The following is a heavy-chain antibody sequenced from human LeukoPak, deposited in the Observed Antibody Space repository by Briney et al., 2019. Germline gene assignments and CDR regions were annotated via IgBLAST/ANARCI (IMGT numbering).Heavy chain of an antibody. CDR1: GFTFSSYW. CDR3: ASYGGSGRLNSWFDP. Sequence: GGSLRLSCAASGFTFSSYWMSWVRQAPGKGLEWVANIKKDGSEKYYVDSVKGRFTISRDNAKNSLYLQMNSLRAEDRAVYYCASYGGSGRLNSWFDPWGQGTLVTVSS. CDR2: IKKDGSEK. J-gene: IGHJ5*02. D-gene: IGHD3-10*01. V-gene: IGHV3-7*01.